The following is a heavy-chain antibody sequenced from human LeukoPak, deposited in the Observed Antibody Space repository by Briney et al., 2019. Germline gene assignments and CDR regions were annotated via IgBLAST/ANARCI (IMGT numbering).Heavy chain of an antibody. V-gene: IGHV4-59*01. CDR1: GGSITGSY. Sequence: PSETLSLTCTVSGGSITGSYWSWLRQPPGKGLEYIGYIYYSGSTNYNPSLKSRVTISVDTSKNQFSLKLTSVTAADTAVYYCATAGPISGRQNYFDSWGQGTLVTVSS. CDR2: IYYSGST. D-gene: IGHD3-10*01. J-gene: IGHJ4*02. CDR3: ATAGPISGRQNYFDS.